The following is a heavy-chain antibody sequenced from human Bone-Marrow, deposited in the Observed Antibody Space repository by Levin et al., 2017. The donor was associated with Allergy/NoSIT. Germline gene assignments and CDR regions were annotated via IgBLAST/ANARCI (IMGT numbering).Heavy chain of an antibody. CDR1: GFTFSRND. CDR2: IGTTGDT. D-gene: IGHD2-8*01. V-gene: IGHV3-13*01. J-gene: IGHJ3*02. CDR3: ARDLGYGAFDI. Sequence: GGSLRLSCVASGFTFSRNDMHWVRQATGKGLEWVSGIGTTGDTHYIGSVKGRFTIPRENAQKSLYLQMNSLRAGDTAVYYCARDLGYGAFDIWGQGTVVIVSS.